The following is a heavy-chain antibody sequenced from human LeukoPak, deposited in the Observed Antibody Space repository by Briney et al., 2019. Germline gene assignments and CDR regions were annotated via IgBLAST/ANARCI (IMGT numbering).Heavy chain of an antibody. J-gene: IGHJ6*03. CDR1: GYSFTSYW. Sequence: GESLKISCKGSGYSFTSYWIGWVRQVPGKGLEWMGIVDPGDAGTSYSPSFQGQVTISPDKSISTAYLQWSSLKASDTAMYYCARLATGTSGYYYYMDVWGKGTTVTVSS. D-gene: IGHD1-1*01. CDR3: ARLATGTSGYYYYMDV. V-gene: IGHV5-51*01. CDR2: VDPGDAGT.